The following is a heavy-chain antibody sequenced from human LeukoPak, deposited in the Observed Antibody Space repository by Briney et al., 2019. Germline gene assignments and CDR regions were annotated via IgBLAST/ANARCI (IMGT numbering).Heavy chain of an antibody. CDR2: ICGSGGSP. CDR1: GFTLSSYA. D-gene: IGHD2-21*02. Sequence: GGSLRLSRAASGFTLSSYAMSGVGQAPPKGVEWVSAICGSGGSPSYADSAKGRFPISRDNSKKPLYLQMNSLRAHDTAVYYCANVGRRVTVRMDGWGQGTTLTVCS. CDR3: ANVGRRVTVRMDG. V-gene: IGHV3-23*01. J-gene: IGHJ6*02.